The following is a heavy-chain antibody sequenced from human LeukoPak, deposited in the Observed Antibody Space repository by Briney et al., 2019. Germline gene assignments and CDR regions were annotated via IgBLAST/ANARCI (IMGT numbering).Heavy chain of an antibody. CDR2: IYYSGST. CDR1: GGSISSYY. Sequence: SETLSLTCTVSGGSISSYYWSWIRQPPGKGLEWIGYIYYSGSTNYNPSLKSRVTISVDTSKNQFSLKLSSVTAADTAVYYCARAVLRSYYDYWGQGTLVTVSS. V-gene: IGHV4-59*12. D-gene: IGHD1-1*01. CDR3: ARAVLRSYYDY. J-gene: IGHJ4*02.